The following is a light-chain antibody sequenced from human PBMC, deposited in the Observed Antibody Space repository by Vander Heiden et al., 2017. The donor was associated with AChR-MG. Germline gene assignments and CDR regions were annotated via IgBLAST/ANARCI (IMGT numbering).Light chain of an antibody. CDR2: GAS. CDR3: QQYNNRPPST. Sequence: EIVMTQSPATLSVSPGERATLSCRASQSVSSNLAWYQQKPGQAPRLLIYGASTRATGIPARFSGSGSGTEFTLTISSLHSEDFAVYYCQQYNNRPPSTFGQEAKVGI. V-gene: IGKV3-15*01. J-gene: IGKJ1*01. CDR1: QSVSSN.